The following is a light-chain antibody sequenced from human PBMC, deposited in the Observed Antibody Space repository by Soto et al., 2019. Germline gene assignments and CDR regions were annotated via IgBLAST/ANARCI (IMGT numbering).Light chain of an antibody. J-gene: IGKJ5*01. CDR2: KAS. Sequence: DIQMTQSPSFLSASVGDRVTITCRASQGISSYLAWYQQKPGKAPKLLIYKASSLESGVPSRFSGSGSGTEFTLTISSLQPDDFATYYCQQYNSYSTFGQGTRLENK. CDR3: QQYNSYST. V-gene: IGKV1-5*03. CDR1: QGISSY.